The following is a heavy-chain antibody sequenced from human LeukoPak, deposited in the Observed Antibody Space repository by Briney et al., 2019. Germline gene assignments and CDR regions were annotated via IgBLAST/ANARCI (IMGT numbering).Heavy chain of an antibody. CDR3: TTVHYGGAFDI. CDR1: GLTFSNAW. CDR2: IKSKTDGGTT. V-gene: IGHV3-15*01. J-gene: IGHJ3*02. Sequence: GGALRLSCAASGLTFSNAWMSWVRQAPGKGLEWVGRIKSKTDGGTTDYAAPVKGRFTISRDDSKNTLYLQMNSLKTEDTAVYYCTTVHYGGAFDIWGQGTMVTVSS. D-gene: IGHD3-10*01.